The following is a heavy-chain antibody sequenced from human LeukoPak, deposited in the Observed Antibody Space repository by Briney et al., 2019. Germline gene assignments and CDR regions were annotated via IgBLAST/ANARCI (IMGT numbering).Heavy chain of an antibody. CDR1: GFFFGSYS. V-gene: IGHV3-21*01. Sequence: GGSLRLSCEASGFFFGSYSMNWVRQAPGKGLEWVSSISSSNNYIYYADSVKGRFTISRDNAKNSLYLQMNSLRADDTAVYYCARGFHDTSFTGFNIWGQGTMVTVSS. J-gene: IGHJ3*02. CDR2: ISSSNNYI. CDR3: ARGFHDTSFTGFNI. D-gene: IGHD3-22*01.